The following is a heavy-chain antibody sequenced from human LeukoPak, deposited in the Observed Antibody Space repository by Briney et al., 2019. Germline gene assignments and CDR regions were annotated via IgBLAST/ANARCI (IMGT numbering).Heavy chain of an antibody. CDR1: GFNFRYFW. V-gene: IGHV3-7*01. D-gene: IGHD5-18*01. Sequence: GGSLRLSCLGSGFNFRYFWMSWVRQAPGKGLEWVANINHDGCETYYADSVKGRFIISRDNAKDSLYLQMNSLRAEDAAVYYCANGYIIAGRQWYLDLWGRGTLVGVSS. CDR2: INHDGCET. J-gene: IGHJ2*01. CDR3: ANGYIIAGRQWYLDL.